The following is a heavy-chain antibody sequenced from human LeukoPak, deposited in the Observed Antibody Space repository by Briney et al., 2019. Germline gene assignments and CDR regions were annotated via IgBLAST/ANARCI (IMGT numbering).Heavy chain of an antibody. CDR3: ATKGGGSGKFDYFDY. J-gene: IGHJ4*02. Sequence: GGSLRLSCAASGFTVSSNYMSWVRQAPGKGLEWVSVIYSGGSTYYADSVKGRFTISRDNSKNTLYLQMNSLGPEDTAVYYCATKGGGSGKFDYFDYWGLGTLVTVSS. V-gene: IGHV3-53*05. CDR2: IYSGGST. D-gene: IGHD3-10*01. CDR1: GFTVSSNY.